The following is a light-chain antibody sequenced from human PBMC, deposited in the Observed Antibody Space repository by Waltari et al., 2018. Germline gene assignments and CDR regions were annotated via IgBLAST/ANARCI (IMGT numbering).Light chain of an antibody. CDR2: DVS. J-gene: IGLJ2*01. V-gene: IGLV2-14*03. Sequence: QSALTQPASVSGSPGQSITISCTGTISDVDNYNYVSWSQHHPGKAPKLIIFDVSKRPSGVSNRFSGSKSGNTASLTISGLQAEDEADYYCSSYTSRTYVVFGGGTKLTVL. CDR3: SSYTSRTYVV. CDR1: ISDVDNYNY.